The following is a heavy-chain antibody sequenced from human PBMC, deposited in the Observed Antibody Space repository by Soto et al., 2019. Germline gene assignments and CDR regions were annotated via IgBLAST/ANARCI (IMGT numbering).Heavy chain of an antibody. V-gene: IGHV1-69*01. CDR1: GGTFSSYA. CDR2: IIPIFGTA. Sequence: QVQLVQSGAEVKKLGSSVKVSCKASGGTFSSYAISWVRQAPGQGLEWMGGIIPIFGTANYAQKFQGRVTITADESTSTAYMELSSLRSEDTAVYYCARIGRRYSSSGNWFDPWGQGTLVTVSS. J-gene: IGHJ5*02. CDR3: ARIGRRYSSSGNWFDP. D-gene: IGHD6-13*01.